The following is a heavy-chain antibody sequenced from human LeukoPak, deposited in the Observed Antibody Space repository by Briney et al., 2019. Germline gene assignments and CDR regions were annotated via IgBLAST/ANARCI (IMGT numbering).Heavy chain of an antibody. CDR1: GFTFSKAW. Sequence: PGGSLRLSCAASGFTFSKAWMSWVRQATGKGLEWLGRIKSNADGGTTDYAAPVQGRITISRDDSQNTLYLQLDSLKAEDTAVYYCTRAYYYDSGTYYRDYFDYWGQGTLVTVSS. CDR2: IKSNADGGTT. CDR3: TRAYYYDSGTYYRDYFDY. J-gene: IGHJ4*02. D-gene: IGHD3-10*01. V-gene: IGHV3-15*01.